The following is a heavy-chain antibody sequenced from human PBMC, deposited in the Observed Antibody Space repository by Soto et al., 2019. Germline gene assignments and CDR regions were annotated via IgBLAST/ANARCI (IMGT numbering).Heavy chain of an antibody. CDR1: GFTFDDYA. D-gene: IGHD3-3*01. J-gene: IGHJ3*02. CDR3: AKDTRGFWSGYPDAFDI. Sequence: SLRLSCAASGFTFDDYAMHWVRQAPGKGLEWVSGISWNSGSIGYADSVKGRFTISRDNAKNSPYLQMNSLRAEDTALYYCAKDTRGFWSGYPDAFDIWGQGTMVTVSS. CDR2: ISWNSGSI. V-gene: IGHV3-9*01.